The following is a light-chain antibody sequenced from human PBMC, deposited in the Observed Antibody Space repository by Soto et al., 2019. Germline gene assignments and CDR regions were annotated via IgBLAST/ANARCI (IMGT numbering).Light chain of an antibody. J-gene: IGLJ3*02. CDR3: TSYTGSSTWV. Sequence: QSALTQPASVSGSPGQSITISCTGTSSDVGGYDYVSWYQQHPGTAPKLLIYDVSDRPSGVSDRFSGSKSGNTASLTISGLQAEDEADYYCTSYTGSSTWVLGGGTQLTVL. CDR1: SSDVGGYDY. V-gene: IGLV2-14*01. CDR2: DVS.